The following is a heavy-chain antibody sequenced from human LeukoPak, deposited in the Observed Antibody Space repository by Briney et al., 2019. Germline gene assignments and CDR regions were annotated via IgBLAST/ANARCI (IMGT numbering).Heavy chain of an antibody. CDR2: TYFTGNP. D-gene: IGHD3-16*02. J-gene: IGHJ4*02. V-gene: IGHV4-31*03. CDR1: GGSITSGGYY. Sequence: SETLSLTCKVSGGSITSGGYYWSWIRQLPGKGLRWIGHTYFTGNPYYNPSLKSRLTISLDTSKDQSSLQLSSVAAADTAIYYCARISSSKYDYGWGSYRPTVLDYWGQGTLVTVSS. CDR3: ARISSSKYDYGWGSYRPTVLDY.